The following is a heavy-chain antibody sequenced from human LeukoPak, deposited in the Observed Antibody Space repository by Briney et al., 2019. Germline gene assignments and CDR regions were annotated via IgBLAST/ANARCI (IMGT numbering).Heavy chain of an antibody. CDR3: ARDPRNKGFDP. D-gene: IGHD1/OR15-1a*01. CDR2: IKGDGSDT. Sequence: PGGSLRLSCAASGFTFSGYWMHWVRQGPGKGLGWVSCIKGDGSDTTYADSVKGPFTISRDNAKNTLYLQMNSLRVEDMAVYYCARDPRNKGFDPWGQGTLVTVSS. V-gene: IGHV3-74*03. CDR1: GFTFSGYW. J-gene: IGHJ5*02.